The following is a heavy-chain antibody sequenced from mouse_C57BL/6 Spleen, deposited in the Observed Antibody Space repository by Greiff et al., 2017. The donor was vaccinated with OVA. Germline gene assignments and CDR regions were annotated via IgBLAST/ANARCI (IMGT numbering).Heavy chain of an antibody. CDR2: ISGGGGNT. V-gene: IGHV5-9*01. D-gene: IGHD1-1*01. CDR3: AIAHYYGSSLDV. CDR1: GFTFSSYT. J-gene: IGHJ1*03. Sequence: DVMLVESGGGLVKPGGSLKLSCAASGFTFSSYTMSWVRQTPEKRLEWVATISGGGGNTYYPDSVKGRFTLSRDNAKNTLYLQMSSLRSEDTALYYCAIAHYYGSSLDVWGTGTTVTVSS.